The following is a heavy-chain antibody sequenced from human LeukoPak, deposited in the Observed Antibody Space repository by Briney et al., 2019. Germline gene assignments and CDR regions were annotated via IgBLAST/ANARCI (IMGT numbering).Heavy chain of an antibody. Sequence: ASVKVSCKASGYTFTGYYMHWVRQAPGQGLGWMGWINPNSGGTNYAQKFQGRVTMTRDTSISTAYMELSRLRSDDTAVYYCTRALSSGDGWYYFDFWGQGTLVTVSS. CDR2: INPNSGGT. J-gene: IGHJ4*02. D-gene: IGHD6-19*01. CDR1: GYTFTGYY. V-gene: IGHV1-2*02. CDR3: TRALSSGDGWYYFDF.